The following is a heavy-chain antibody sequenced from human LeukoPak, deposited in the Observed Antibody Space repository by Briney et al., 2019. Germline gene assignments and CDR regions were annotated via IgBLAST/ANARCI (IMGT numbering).Heavy chain of an antibody. D-gene: IGHD3-10*01. Sequence: PSETLSLTCTVSGGSISSYYWSWIRQPPGKGLEWIGYIYYSGSTNYYPSLKCRVTISVDTSKNQFSLCVSSVTAADTAVYYCARHHHDKRSSSAFDIWGQGTMVTVSS. J-gene: IGHJ3*02. CDR1: GGSISSYY. V-gene: IGHV4-59*08. CDR3: ARHHHDKRSSSAFDI. CDR2: IYYSGST.